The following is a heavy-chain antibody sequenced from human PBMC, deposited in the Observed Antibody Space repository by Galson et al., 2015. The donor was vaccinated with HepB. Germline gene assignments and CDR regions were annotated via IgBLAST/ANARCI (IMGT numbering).Heavy chain of an antibody. CDR2: ISSNGGST. V-gene: IGHV3-64*01. J-gene: IGHJ2*01. CDR1: GFTFSSYA. CDR3: ARDHLRYFDL. Sequence: SLRLSCAASGFTFSSYAMHWVRQAPGKGLEYVSAISSNGGSTYYANSVKGRFTISRDNSKNTLYLQMGSLRAEDMAVYHCARDHLRYFDLWGRGTLVTVSS.